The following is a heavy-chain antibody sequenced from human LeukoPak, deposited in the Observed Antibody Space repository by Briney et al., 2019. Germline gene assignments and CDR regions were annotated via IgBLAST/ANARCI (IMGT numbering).Heavy chain of an antibody. CDR3: ASHDYVWGSYRQKPLDY. J-gene: IGHJ4*02. D-gene: IGHD3-16*02. V-gene: IGHV1-8*01. CDR1: GYTFTSYD. CDR2: MNPNSGNT. Sequence: ASVKVSCKASGYTFTSYDINWVRQATGQGLEWMGWMNPNSGNTGYAQKFQGRVTMTRNTSLSTAYMELSSLRSEDTAVYYCASHDYVWGSYRQKPLDYWGQGTLVTVSS.